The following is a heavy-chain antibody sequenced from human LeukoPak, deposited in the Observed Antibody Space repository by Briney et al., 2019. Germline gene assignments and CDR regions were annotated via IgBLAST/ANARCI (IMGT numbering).Heavy chain of an antibody. V-gene: IGHV4-59*01. CDR1: GGSISNYY. J-gene: IGHJ5*02. Sequence: SETLSLTCTVSGGSISNYYWDWVRQSPGKGLEWIGYISYSGSTNYNPSLKSRVTISVDTSKNQFSLKLSSVTAADTAVYYCARHRYYYDSSGYYYQPWGQGTLVTVSS. CDR3: ARHRYYYDSSGYYYQP. CDR2: ISYSGST. D-gene: IGHD3-22*01.